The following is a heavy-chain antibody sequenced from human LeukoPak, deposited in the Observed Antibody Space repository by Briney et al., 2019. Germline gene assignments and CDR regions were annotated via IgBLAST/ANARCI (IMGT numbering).Heavy chain of an antibody. D-gene: IGHD6-13*01. CDR2: IHPEGTEK. CDR1: GFTFSDYW. Sequence: GGSLRLSCAASGFTFSDYWMDWVRQAPGKGLEWVANIHPEGTEKYHADSVKGRFTISRDNVDNTLYLQMNSLKFDDTAIYYCAKNSGWYRYDSWGQGTLVTVSS. J-gene: IGHJ4*02. V-gene: IGHV3-7*03. CDR3: AKNSGWYRYDS.